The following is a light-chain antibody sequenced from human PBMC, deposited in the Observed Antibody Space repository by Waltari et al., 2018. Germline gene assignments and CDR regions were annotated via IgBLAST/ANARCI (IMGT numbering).Light chain of an antibody. Sequence: QSALTQPASVSWSPGQAIIISCTGTGSDVGGYDYVSWYQQYPVKAPRLIIYDVYNRPSGVSNRFSGSKSDNTASLTISGLQAEDESVYYCSSYTSSGVVFGGGTKLTVL. V-gene: IGLV2-14*01. CDR2: DVY. CDR3: SSYTSSGVV. CDR1: GSDVGGYDY. J-gene: IGLJ2*01.